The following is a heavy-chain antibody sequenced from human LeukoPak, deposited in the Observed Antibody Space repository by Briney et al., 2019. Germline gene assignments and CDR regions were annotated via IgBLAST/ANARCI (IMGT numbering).Heavy chain of an antibody. CDR3: ARLGSSGWHPDEYFQH. V-gene: IGHV4-39*01. J-gene: IGHJ1*01. D-gene: IGHD6-19*01. CDR1: GGSISSSSYY. Sequence: SETLPLTCTVSGGSISSSSYYWGWIRQPPGKGLEWIGSIYYSGSTYYNPSLKSRVTISVDTSKNQFSLKLSSVTAADTAVYHCARLGSSGWHPDEYFQHWGQGTLVTVSS. CDR2: IYYSGST.